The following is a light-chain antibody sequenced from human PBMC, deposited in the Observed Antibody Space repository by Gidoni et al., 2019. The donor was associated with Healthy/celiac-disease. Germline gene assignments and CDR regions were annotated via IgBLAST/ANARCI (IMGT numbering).Light chain of an antibody. CDR2: DVS. J-gene: IGLJ3*02. Sequence: QSALTQPASVAGSPGQSITISCTGTSSDVGGYNYVSWHQQHPGKAPNLMIYDVSNRPSGVSNRFSGSTSGNTASMTISGLQAEDEADYDCSSYTSSSTRVFGGGTKLTVL. CDR1: SSDVGGYNY. CDR3: SSYTSSSTRV. V-gene: IGLV2-14*01.